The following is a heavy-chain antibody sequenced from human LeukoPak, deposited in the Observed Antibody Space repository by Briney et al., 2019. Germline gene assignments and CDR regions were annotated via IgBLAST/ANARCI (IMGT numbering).Heavy chain of an antibody. J-gene: IGHJ4*02. CDR2: INHSGST. V-gene: IGHV4-34*01. CDR3: ARGRRRSSGWSFDY. Sequence: PSETLSLTCAVYGGSFCGYYWSWIRQPPGKGLEWIGEINHSGSTNYNPSLKSRVTISGDTSKNQFSLNLSSVTAADTAVYYCARGRRRSSGWSFDYWGQGTLVTVSS. CDR1: GGSFCGYY. D-gene: IGHD6-19*01.